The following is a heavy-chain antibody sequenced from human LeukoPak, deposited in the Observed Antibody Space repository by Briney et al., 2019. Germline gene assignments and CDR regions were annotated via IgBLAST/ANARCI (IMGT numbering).Heavy chain of an antibody. D-gene: IGHD3-10*01. CDR1: GSSFTSHW. Sequence: GASLKISCKGSGSSFTSHWIGWVRLMPGKGLEWMGMLYPGDSDTRYSPSFQGQVTISADKSINTAYLQWSSLKASDTAMYYCGRFRGSGGELDPWGQGTLVTVSS. CDR2: LYPGDSDT. J-gene: IGHJ5*02. CDR3: GRFRGSGGELDP. V-gene: IGHV5-51*01.